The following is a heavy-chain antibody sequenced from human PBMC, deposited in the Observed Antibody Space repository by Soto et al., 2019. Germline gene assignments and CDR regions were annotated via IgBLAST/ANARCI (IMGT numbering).Heavy chain of an antibody. CDR1: GYTFTSYA. CDR2: INAGNGNT. CDR3: ARDPDGIIDFDY. J-gene: IGHJ4*02. D-gene: IGHD3-10*01. Sequence: ASVKVSCKASGYTFTSYAMHWVRQAPGQRLEWMGWINAGNGNTKYSQKFQGRFTISRDNAKNSLYLQMNSLRDEDTAVYFCARDPDGIIDFDYWGQGTQVTVSS. V-gene: IGHV1-3*01.